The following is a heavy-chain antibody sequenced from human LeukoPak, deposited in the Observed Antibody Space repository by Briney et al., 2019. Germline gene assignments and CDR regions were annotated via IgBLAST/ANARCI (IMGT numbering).Heavy chain of an antibody. V-gene: IGHV1-2*02. CDR3: ASFINYDSSGYYPNWFDP. CDR1: GYTFTDYY. Sequence: ASVKVSCKASGYTFTDYYIHWVRQAPGQRLEWMGWINPNSGGTNYAQKFQGRVTMTRDTSISTAYMELSRLRSDDTAVYYCASFINYDSSGYYPNWFDPWGQGTLVTVSS. D-gene: IGHD3-22*01. J-gene: IGHJ5*02. CDR2: INPNSGGT.